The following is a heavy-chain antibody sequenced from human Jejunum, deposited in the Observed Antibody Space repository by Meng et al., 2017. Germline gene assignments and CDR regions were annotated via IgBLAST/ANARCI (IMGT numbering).Heavy chain of an antibody. J-gene: IGHJ3*02. CDR3: AKDIVGAPAFDGFDI. CDR2: ISWHSAGI. CDR1: GFKFDDYA. V-gene: IGHV3-9*01. Sequence: SLKISCAASGFKFDDYAMHWVRQAPGKGLEWVSGISWHSAGIGYGDSVRGRFTISRDNAKNSLYLQMNSLRPEDTALHYCAKDIVGAPAFDGFDIWGQGTLVTVSS. D-gene: IGHD1-26*01.